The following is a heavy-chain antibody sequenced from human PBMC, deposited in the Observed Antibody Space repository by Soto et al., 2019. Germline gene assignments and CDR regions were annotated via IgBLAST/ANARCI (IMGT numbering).Heavy chain of an antibody. V-gene: IGHV1-18*01. Sequence: QVQLVQSGAEVKKPGASVKVSCKASGSTFTSYGISWVRQAPGQGLEWMGWISAYNGNTKYAQKFQGRVTMTTETSTSTAYMEVRSLRADDTAVYYFARDAAAGLNDYWGQGTLVTVSS. CDR3: ARDAAAGLNDY. J-gene: IGHJ4*02. CDR1: GSTFTSYG. D-gene: IGHD6-13*01. CDR2: ISAYNGNT.